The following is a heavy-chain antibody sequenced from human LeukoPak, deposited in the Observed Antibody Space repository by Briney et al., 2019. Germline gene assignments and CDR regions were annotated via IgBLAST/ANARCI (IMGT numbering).Heavy chain of an antibody. V-gene: IGHV3-23*01. CDR2: ISASGGST. D-gene: IGHD3/OR15-3a*01. J-gene: IGHJ3*02. CDR1: GFTFRSHD. Sequence: GGSLRLSCAASGFTFRSHDMSWVRQAPGKGLEWVSGISASGGSTFYADSVKGRFTISRDNSKDTLYLQMNGLRVEDTAVYYCVREGPRGLAFDIWGQGTMVTVSS. CDR3: VREGPRGLAFDI.